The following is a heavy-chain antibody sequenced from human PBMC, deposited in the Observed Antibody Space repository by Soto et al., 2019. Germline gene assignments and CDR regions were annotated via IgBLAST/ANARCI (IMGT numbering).Heavy chain of an antibody. CDR3: ARAGLHLGEDY. CDR1: GFTFSSYA. Sequence: EVQLVESGGGLVQPGGSLRLSCAASGFTFSSYAMHWVRQAPGKGLEYVSAISSNGGSTYYANSVKGRFTISRDNSKNTLDLQMGSLRAEDMAVYYCARAGLHLGEDYWGQGTLVTVSS. V-gene: IGHV3-64*01. D-gene: IGHD3-16*01. J-gene: IGHJ4*02. CDR2: ISSNGGST.